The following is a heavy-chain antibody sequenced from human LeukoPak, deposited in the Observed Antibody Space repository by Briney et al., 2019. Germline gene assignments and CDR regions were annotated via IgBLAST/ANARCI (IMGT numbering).Heavy chain of an antibody. CDR3: ARDTGAYYDSSGYALRSYYYMDV. J-gene: IGHJ6*03. CDR2: IIPIFGTA. V-gene: IGHV1-69*13. D-gene: IGHD3-22*01. Sequence: ASVKVSCKASGGTFSSYAISWVRQAPGQGLEWMGGIIPIFGTANYAQKFQGRVTITADESTSTAYMELSSLRSEDTAVYYCARDTGAYYDSSGYALRSYYYMDVWGKGTTVTVSS. CDR1: GGTFSSYA.